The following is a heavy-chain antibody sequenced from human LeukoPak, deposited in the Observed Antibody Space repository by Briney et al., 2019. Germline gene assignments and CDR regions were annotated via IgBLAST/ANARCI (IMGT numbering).Heavy chain of an antibody. D-gene: IGHD6-19*01. V-gene: IGHV4-34*01. CDR2: INHSGST. CDR3: ARGRLTFDY. J-gene: IGHJ4*02. CDR1: GGSFSGYY. Sequence: SETLSLTCAVYGGSFSGYYWSWIRQRPGKGLEWIGEINHSGSTNYNPSLKSRVTISVDTSKNQFSLKLSSVTAADTAVYYCARGRLTFDYWGQGTLVTVSS.